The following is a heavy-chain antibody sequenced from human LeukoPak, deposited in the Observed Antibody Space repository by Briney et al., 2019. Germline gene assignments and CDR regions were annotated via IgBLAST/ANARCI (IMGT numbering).Heavy chain of an antibody. Sequence: PGGSLRLSCAASGFTFSSYAMSWVRQAPGKGLEWVSAISGSGGSTYYADSVKGRFTISRDNSKNTLYLQMNSLRAEDTAVYYCAKVSNYYGSGTGAFDYWGQGTLVTVSS. D-gene: IGHD3-10*01. CDR1: GFTFSSYA. V-gene: IGHV3-23*01. CDR3: AKVSNYYGSGTGAFDY. J-gene: IGHJ4*02. CDR2: ISGSGGST.